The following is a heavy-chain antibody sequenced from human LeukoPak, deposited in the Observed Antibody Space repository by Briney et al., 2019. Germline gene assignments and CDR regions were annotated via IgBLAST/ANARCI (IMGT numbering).Heavy chain of an antibody. CDR3: TTVKGYRDY. CDR1: GFTFSNAW. Sequence: GGSLRLSCAASGFTFSNAWMSWVRQAPGKGLEWVGCIKSKTDGGTTDYAAPVKGRFTISRDDSKNTLYLQMNSLKTEDTAVYYCTTVKGYRDYWGQGTLVTVSS. CDR2: IKSKTDGGTT. V-gene: IGHV3-15*01. J-gene: IGHJ4*02. D-gene: IGHD1-1*01.